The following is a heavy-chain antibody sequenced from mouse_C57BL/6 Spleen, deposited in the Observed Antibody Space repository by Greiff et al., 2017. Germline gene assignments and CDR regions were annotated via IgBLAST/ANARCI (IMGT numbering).Heavy chain of an antibody. V-gene: IGHV1-69*01. J-gene: IGHJ3*01. Sequence: QVQLQQPGAELVMPGASVKLSCKASGYTFTSYWMHWVKQRPGQGLEWIGEIDPSDSYTNYNQKFKGKSTLTVDKSSSTAYMQLSSLTSEDSAVYYGARLYDGYDAGAWFAYWGQGTLVTVSA. CDR1: GYTFTSYW. CDR2: IDPSDSYT. CDR3: ARLYDGYDAGAWFAY. D-gene: IGHD2-2*01.